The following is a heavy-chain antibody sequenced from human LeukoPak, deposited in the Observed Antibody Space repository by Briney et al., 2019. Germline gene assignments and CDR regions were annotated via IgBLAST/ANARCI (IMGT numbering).Heavy chain of an antibody. Sequence: PSQTLSLTCSVSGDSFISGDYFWSWIRQPAGKGLEWIGRISPRGRSNYNPSPESRGTISIDTSKKQFSLKLSSVTAADTAVYYCAREYSSSWWYYYYMDVWGKGTTVTISS. D-gene: IGHD6-13*01. CDR2: ISPRGRS. CDR3: AREYSSSWWYYYYMDV. V-gene: IGHV4-61*02. J-gene: IGHJ6*03. CDR1: GDSFISGDYF.